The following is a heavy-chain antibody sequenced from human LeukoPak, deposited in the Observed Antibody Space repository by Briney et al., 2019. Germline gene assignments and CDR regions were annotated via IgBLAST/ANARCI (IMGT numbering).Heavy chain of an antibody. D-gene: IGHD3-3*02. CDR3: ASDLIFGVPADYFDY. Sequence: KSSETLSLTCAVYGGSFSGYYWSWIRQPPGKGLEWIGEINHSGSTNYNPSLKSRVTISVDTSKNQFSLKLSSVTAADTAVYYCASDLIFGVPADYFDYWGQGTLVTVSS. CDR2: INHSGST. J-gene: IGHJ4*02. CDR1: GGSFSGYY. V-gene: IGHV4-34*01.